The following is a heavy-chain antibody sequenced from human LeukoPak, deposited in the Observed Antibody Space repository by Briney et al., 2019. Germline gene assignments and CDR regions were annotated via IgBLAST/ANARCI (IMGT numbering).Heavy chain of an antibody. CDR3: ARESTAAISYFDY. V-gene: IGHV3-23*01. Sequence: GGSLRLSCAASGFTFSNFLMTWVRQAPGKGPEWVSAISGSGGDTYYADSVKGRFTISRDNSKNTLYLQMNSLRAEDTAVYYCARESTAAISYFDYWGQGTLVTVSS. D-gene: IGHD2-2*01. CDR1: GFTFSNFL. CDR2: ISGSGGDT. J-gene: IGHJ4*02.